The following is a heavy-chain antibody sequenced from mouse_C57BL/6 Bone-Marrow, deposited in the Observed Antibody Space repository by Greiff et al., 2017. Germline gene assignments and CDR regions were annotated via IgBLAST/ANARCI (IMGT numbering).Heavy chain of an antibody. J-gene: IGHJ4*01. CDR1: GYTFTDYY. V-gene: IGHV1-19*01. Sequence: EVQLQQSGPVLVKPGASVKMSCKASGYTFTDYYMNWVKQSHGKSLEWIGVINPYNGGTSYNQKCKGKATLTVDKSSSTAYMELNSLTSEDSAVYYCARRGGKYAMDYWGQGTSVTVSS. D-gene: IGHD1-1*01. CDR2: INPYNGGT. CDR3: ARRGGKYAMDY.